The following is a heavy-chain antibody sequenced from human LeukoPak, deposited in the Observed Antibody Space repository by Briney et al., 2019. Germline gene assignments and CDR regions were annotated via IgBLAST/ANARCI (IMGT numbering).Heavy chain of an antibody. CDR1: GYTFTSYY. CDR2: INPSGGST. Sequence: ASVKVSCKASGYTFTSYYMHWVRQAPGQGLEWMGIINPSGGSTSYAQKFQGRVTMTRDTSTSTDFMELSSLRPEDTAVYYCARHDLGGTSPFDYWGQGTLVTVSS. J-gene: IGHJ4*02. CDR3: ARHDLGGTSPFDY. D-gene: IGHD4-23*01. V-gene: IGHV1-46*01.